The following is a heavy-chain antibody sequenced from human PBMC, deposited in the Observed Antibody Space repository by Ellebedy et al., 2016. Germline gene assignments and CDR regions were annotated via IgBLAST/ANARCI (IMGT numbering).Heavy chain of an antibody. D-gene: IGHD1-20*01. V-gene: IGHV4-4*07. CDR1: GGSISSYY. Sequence: SETLSLXCTVSGGSISSYYWSWIRQPAGKGLEWIGRIYTSGSTNYNPSLKSRVTMSVDTSKNQFSLKLSSVTAADTAVYYCARDNWSDGGGLYYYYYYGMDVWGQGTTVTVSS. CDR2: IYTSGST. CDR3: ARDNWSDGGGLYYYYYYGMDV. J-gene: IGHJ6*02.